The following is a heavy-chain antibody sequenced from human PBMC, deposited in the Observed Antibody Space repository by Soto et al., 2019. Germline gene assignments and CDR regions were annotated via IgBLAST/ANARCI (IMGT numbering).Heavy chain of an antibody. CDR1: GFIFSSYV. Sequence: PGGSLRLSCEASGFIFSSYVMSWVRQAPGKGLEWVSSISGSGSRTYYADSVKGRFTISRDNSRNTLYLQMNNLRAEDTAVYYCAKDTKYNWNDVFDYWGHGTQVTVSS. CDR2: ISGSGSRT. J-gene: IGHJ4*01. CDR3: AKDTKYNWNDVFDY. D-gene: IGHD1-1*01. V-gene: IGHV3-23*01.